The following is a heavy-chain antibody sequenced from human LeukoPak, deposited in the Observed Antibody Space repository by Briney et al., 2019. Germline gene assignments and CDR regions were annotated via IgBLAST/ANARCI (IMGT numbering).Heavy chain of an antibody. CDR2: ISAYNGNT. J-gene: IGHJ4*02. D-gene: IGHD3-22*01. Sequence: ASVKVSCKASGYTFTSYGISWVRQAPGQGLEWMGWISAYNGNTNYAQKLQGRVTMTTDTSTSTAYMELRSLRSDDTAVYYCARVGPNYYDSSGYYGCDYWGQGTLVTVSS. V-gene: IGHV1-18*01. CDR1: GYTFTSYG. CDR3: ARVGPNYYDSSGYYGCDY.